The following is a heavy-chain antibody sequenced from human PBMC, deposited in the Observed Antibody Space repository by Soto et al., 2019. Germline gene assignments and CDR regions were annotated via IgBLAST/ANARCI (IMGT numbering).Heavy chain of an antibody. D-gene: IGHD2-15*01. CDR3: ARGDLLGYCSGGSCSAEYFQH. CDR2: IIPIFGTA. CDR1: GGTFSSYA. V-gene: IGHV1-69*12. Sequence: QVQLVQSGAEVKKPGSSVKVSCKASGGTFSSYAISWVRQAPGQGLEWMGGIIPIFGTANYAQKFQGRVTNTADESTSTAYMELSSLRSEDTAVYYCARGDLLGYCSGGSCSAEYFQHWGQGTLVTVSS. J-gene: IGHJ1*01.